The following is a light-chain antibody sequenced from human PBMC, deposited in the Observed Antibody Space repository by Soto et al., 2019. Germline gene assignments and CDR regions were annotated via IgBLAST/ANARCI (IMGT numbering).Light chain of an antibody. Sequence: QSVLTQPPSASGSPGQSVTISCTGTSSDVGAYNYVSWYQQHPGKAPKVMIYEVNKRPSGVPDRFSGSKSGNTASLTVSGLQVEDEASYYCSTHAGSNAVYVFGTGTKVPV. V-gene: IGLV2-8*01. CDR2: EVN. J-gene: IGLJ1*01. CDR3: STHAGSNAVYV. CDR1: SSDVGAYNY.